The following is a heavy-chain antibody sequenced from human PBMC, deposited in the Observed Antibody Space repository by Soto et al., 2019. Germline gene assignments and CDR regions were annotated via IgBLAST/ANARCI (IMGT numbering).Heavy chain of an antibody. J-gene: IGHJ5*02. CDR2: IYYSGST. V-gene: IGHV4-59*01. CDR3: ARVGELWFGELSTYGDNWFDP. D-gene: IGHD3-10*01. Sequence: SETLSLTCTVSGGSISSYYWSWIRQPPGKGLEWIGYIYYSGSTNYNPSLKSRVTISVDTSKNQFSLKLSSVTAADTAVYYCARVGELWFGELSTYGDNWFDPWGQGTLVTVSS. CDR1: GGSISSYY.